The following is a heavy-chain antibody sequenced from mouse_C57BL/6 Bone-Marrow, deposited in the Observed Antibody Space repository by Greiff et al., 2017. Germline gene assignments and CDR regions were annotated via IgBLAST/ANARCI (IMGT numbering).Heavy chain of an antibody. J-gene: IGHJ1*03. CDR1: GFTFSSYT. CDR3: SRQVTTVLATKYFDV. CDR2: ISGGGGNT. D-gene: IGHD1-1*01. V-gene: IGHV5-9*01. Sequence: EVNLMESGGGLVKPGGSLKLSCAASGFTFSSYTMSWVRQTPEKRLQWVAAISGGGGNTYYPDSVKGRFTISRDNDKNILYLQMSSLRSEDTSLYYCSRQVTTVLATKYFDVWGTGTTVTVSS.